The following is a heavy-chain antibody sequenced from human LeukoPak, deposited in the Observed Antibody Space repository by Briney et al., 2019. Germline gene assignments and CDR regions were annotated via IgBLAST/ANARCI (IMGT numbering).Heavy chain of an antibody. CDR2: INPSGGST. D-gene: IGHD4-11*01. Sequence: ASVKVSCKASGYTFTSYYMHWVRQAPGQGLEWMGIINPSGGSTSYAQKFQGRVTMTRDTSTSTVYMELSSLRSEDTAVYYYARVSVYSNYGYYFDYWGQGTLVTVSS. V-gene: IGHV1-46*03. CDR3: ARVSVYSNYGYYFDY. CDR1: GYTFTSYY. J-gene: IGHJ4*02.